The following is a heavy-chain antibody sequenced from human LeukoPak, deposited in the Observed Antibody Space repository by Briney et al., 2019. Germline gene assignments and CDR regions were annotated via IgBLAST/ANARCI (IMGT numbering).Heavy chain of an antibody. J-gene: IGHJ4*02. D-gene: IGHD3-3*01. V-gene: IGHV4-38-2*01. CDR2: IYHSGNI. CDR3: ARHYFWSGYYFDY. CDR1: GYSISSGYY. Sequence: SETLSLTCAVSGYSISSGYYWGWIRQPPGKGLEWIGSIYHSGNICYNPSLKSRVTISVDTSKNRISLKLSSVTATDTAVYYCARHYFWSGYYFDYWGQGTLVTVSS.